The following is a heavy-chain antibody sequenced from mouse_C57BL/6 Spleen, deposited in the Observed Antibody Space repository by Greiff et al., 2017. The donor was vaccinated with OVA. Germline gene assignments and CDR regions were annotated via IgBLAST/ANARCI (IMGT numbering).Heavy chain of an antibody. J-gene: IGHJ4*01. D-gene: IGHD4-1*01. V-gene: IGHV1-7*01. CDR1: GYTFTSYW. CDR2: INPSSGYT. CDR3: ARSDWENYAMDY. Sequence: VQVVESGAELAKPGASVKLSCKASGYTFTSYWMHWVKQRPGQGLEWIGYINPSSGYTKYNQKFKDKATLTADKSSSTAYMQLSSLTYEDSAVYYCARSDWENYAMDYWGQGTSVTVSS.